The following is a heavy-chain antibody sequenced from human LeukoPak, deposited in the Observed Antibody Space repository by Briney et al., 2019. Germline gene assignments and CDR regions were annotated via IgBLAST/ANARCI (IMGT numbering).Heavy chain of an antibody. CDR2: IHISGST. CDR3: ARADRSGYFGNVVAFDI. CDR1: GGSINSGSYS. D-gene: IGHD3-22*01. V-gene: IGHV4-61*02. Sequence: SETLSLTCTVSGGSINSGSYSWAWLRQPAGTGLEWIGRIHISGSTYYNPSLKSRVTISVNTSKNQFSLKMSSVTAADTAVYYCARADRSGYFGNVVAFDIWGQGTMVTVSS. J-gene: IGHJ3*02.